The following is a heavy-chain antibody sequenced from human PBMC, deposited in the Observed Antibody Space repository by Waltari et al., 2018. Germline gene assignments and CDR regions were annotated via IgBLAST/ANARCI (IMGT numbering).Heavy chain of an antibody. CDR2: LIPILDIA. CDR3: ARDDISAQGVVIASNY. D-gene: IGHD2-21*01. Sequence: QVQLVQSGAEVKKPGSSVKVSCKASGGTFSSQPISWVRQAPGQGLEWMGGLIPILDIANYAQKFQGRVTITADESTSTAYMELISLTSEDTAMYYCARDDISAQGVVIASNYWGQGTLVTVSS. CDR1: GGTFSSQP. V-gene: IGHV1-69*04. J-gene: IGHJ4*02.